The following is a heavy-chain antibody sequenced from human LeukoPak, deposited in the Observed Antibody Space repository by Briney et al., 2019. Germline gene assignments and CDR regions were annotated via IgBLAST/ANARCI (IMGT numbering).Heavy chain of an antibody. CDR3: ARVDLLTGTDY. D-gene: IGHD3-9*01. J-gene: IGHJ4*02. Sequence: SETLSLTCTVAGGSISSYYWSWIRQPPGKGLEWIGCIYYSGSTNYNPSLKSRVTISVDTSKNQSSLKLSSVTAADTAVHYCARVDLLTGTDYWGQGTLVTVSS. CDR1: GGSISSYY. CDR2: IYYSGST. V-gene: IGHV4-59*01.